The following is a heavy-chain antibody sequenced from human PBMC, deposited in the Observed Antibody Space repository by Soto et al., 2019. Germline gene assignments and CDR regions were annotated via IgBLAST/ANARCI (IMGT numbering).Heavy chain of an antibody. Sequence: SETLSLTCTVSGGSISSSSYYWGWIRQPPGKGLEWIGSIYYSGSTYYNPSLKSRVTISVDTSKNQFSLKLSSVTAADTAVYYCARGAGYYDSSGYYYGLDYWGQGTQVTVSS. D-gene: IGHD3-22*01. CDR2: IYYSGST. V-gene: IGHV4-39*01. J-gene: IGHJ4*02. CDR3: ARGAGYYDSSGYYYGLDY. CDR1: GGSISSSSYY.